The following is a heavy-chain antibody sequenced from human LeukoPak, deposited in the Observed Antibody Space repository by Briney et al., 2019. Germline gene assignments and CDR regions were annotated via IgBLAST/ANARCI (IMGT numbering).Heavy chain of an antibody. D-gene: IGHD3-10*01. CDR3: ARGLLRVRGVIITLPFDY. CDR1: GYTFTSYD. Sequence: ASVKVSCKASGYTFTSYDINWVRQATGQGLEWMGWMNPNSGNTGYAQKFQGRVTITRNTSISAAYMELSSLRSEDTAVYYCARGLLRVRGVIITLPFDYWGQGTLVTVSS. V-gene: IGHV1-8*03. CDR2: MNPNSGNT. J-gene: IGHJ4*02.